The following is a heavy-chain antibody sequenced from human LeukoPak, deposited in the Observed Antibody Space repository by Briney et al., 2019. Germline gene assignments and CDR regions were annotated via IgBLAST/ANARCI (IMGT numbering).Heavy chain of an antibody. CDR2: TYYRSKWYN. J-gene: IGHJ6*04. CDR1: GDSVSSNTAA. D-gene: IGHD6-19*01. Sequence: SQTLSLTCDISGDSVSSNTAAWNWIRQSPSTGLEWLGRTYYRSKWYNDYAVSVKSRITINPDTSKNQFSLQLNSVTPEDAAVYYCARQYSSGWYYYYGLDVWGKGTTVTVSS. CDR3: ARQYSSGWYYYYGLDV. V-gene: IGHV6-1*01.